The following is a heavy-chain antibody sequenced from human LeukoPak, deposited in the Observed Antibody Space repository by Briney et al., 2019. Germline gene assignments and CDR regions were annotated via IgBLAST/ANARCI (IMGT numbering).Heavy chain of an antibody. J-gene: IGHJ4*02. V-gene: IGHV4-59*01. CDR1: GGSISSYY. D-gene: IGHD1-26*01. Sequence: PSETLSLTCSVSGGSISSYYWSWIRQPPGKGLEWIGNIYYSGSTNYNPSLKSRVTMSVDTSKNQFSLKLSSVTAADTAVCYCARAGSYYSYFDYWGQGTLVTVSS. CDR2: IYYSGST. CDR3: ARAGSYYSYFDY.